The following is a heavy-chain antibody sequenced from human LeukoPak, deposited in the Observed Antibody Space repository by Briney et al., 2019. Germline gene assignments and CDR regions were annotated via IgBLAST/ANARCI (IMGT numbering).Heavy chain of an antibody. Sequence: SETLSLTCTVSGGSISSATYYWSWIRQPAGKGLEWIGRIYTSGSTNYNPSLKSRVTISVDTSKNQFSLKLSSVTAADTAVYYCAREVKYDYVWGSYRYDMDVWGKGTTVTISS. D-gene: IGHD3-16*02. CDR3: AREVKYDYVWGSYRYDMDV. V-gene: IGHV4-61*02. CDR1: GGSISSATYY. J-gene: IGHJ6*03. CDR2: IYTSGST.